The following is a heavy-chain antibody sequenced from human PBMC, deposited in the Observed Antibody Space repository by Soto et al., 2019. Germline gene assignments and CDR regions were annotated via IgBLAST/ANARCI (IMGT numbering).Heavy chain of an antibody. J-gene: IGHJ3*02. V-gene: IGHV4-31*01. D-gene: IGHD1-1*01. CDR2: IYYSGNT. CDR3: AQALVFTGGDGFDI. CDR1: GGSITTGGRY. Sequence: QVRLQEWGPGLVKPSQTLSLKCSVSGGSITTGGRYWSWIRQLPGKGLEWIGDIYYSGNTYYNASLKSLVTISVEAAKNQFSLKLSSMTASDTAVYYCAQALVFTGGDGFDIWGQGRLVTVS.